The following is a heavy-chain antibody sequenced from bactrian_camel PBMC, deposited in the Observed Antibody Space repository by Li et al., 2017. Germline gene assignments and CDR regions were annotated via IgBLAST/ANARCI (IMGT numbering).Heavy chain of an antibody. CDR2: ISKNSSNT. J-gene: IGHJ4*01. CDR1: GFTFHRAP. D-gene: IGHD2*01. Sequence: DVQLVESGGGLVQPGGSLRLSCVASGFTFHRAPMAWVRQTPGKGLEWVGSISKNSSNTFYPDSVKGRFTISRDNAKNTVYLQMNSLKPEVTAVYFCAAITAYYGGFRYWGQGTQVTVS. V-gene: IGHV3S2*01. CDR3: AAITAYYGGFRY.